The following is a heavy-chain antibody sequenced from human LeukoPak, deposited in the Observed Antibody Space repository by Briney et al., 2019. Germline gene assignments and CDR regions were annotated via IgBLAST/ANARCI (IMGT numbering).Heavy chain of an antibody. J-gene: IGHJ4*02. CDR1: GYTFTSYA. D-gene: IGHD3-22*01. CDR3: AVYDNSGYLGY. CDR2: INTNTENP. Sequence: ASVKVSCKASGYTFTSYAMNWVRRAPGQGLEWMGWINTNTENPTYAQGFTGRFVFSLDTSVSTAYLQISSLKAEDTAVYYCAVYDNSGYLGYWGQGTLVTVSS. V-gene: IGHV7-4-1*02.